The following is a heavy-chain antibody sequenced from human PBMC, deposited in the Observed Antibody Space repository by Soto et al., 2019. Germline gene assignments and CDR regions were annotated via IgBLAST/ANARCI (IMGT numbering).Heavy chain of an antibody. CDR2: INHSGST. J-gene: IGHJ6*03. CDR1: GGSFSGYY. V-gene: IGHV4-34*01. Sequence: SETLSLTCAVYGGSFSGYYWSWIRQPPGKGLEWIGEINHSGSTNYNPSLKSRVTISVDTSKNQFSLKLSSVTAADTAVYYCARGSSADKGIAARRYYYYMDVWGKGTTVTVSS. D-gene: IGHD6-6*01. CDR3: ARGSSADKGIAARRYYYYMDV.